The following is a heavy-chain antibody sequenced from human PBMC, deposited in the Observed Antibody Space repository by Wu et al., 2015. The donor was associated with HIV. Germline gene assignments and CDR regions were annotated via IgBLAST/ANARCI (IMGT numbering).Heavy chain of an antibody. CDR3: ASSSHIVVVPAAMGYYYMDV. CDR1: GGTFSSYA. CDR2: IIPIFGTA. V-gene: IGHV1-69*01. D-gene: IGHD2-2*01. J-gene: IGHJ6*03. Sequence: QVQPVQSGAEVKKPGSSVKVSCKASGGTFSSYAISWVRQAPGQGLEWMGGIIPIFGTANYAQKFQGRVTITADESTSTAYMELSSLRSEDTAVYYCASSSHIVVVPAAMGYYYMDVWGKGTTVTVSS.